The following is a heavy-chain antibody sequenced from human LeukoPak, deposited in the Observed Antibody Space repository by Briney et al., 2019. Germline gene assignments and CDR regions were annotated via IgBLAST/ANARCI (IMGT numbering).Heavy chain of an antibody. Sequence: QPSETLSLTCTVSGGSISSGSYFWSWVRQPAGKGLEWIGRIYTSGSTNYTPSLKSRVTISLDTSKNQFSLNLISVPAADTAVYYCAREVPHVNFWSGYRTYYFDYWGQGTLVTVSS. CDR1: GGSISSGSYF. CDR3: AREVPHVNFWSGYRTYYFDY. D-gene: IGHD3-3*01. CDR2: IYTSGST. J-gene: IGHJ4*02. V-gene: IGHV4-61*02.